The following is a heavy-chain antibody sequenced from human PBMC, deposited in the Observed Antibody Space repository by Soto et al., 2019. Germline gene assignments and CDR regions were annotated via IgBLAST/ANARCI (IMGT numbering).Heavy chain of an antibody. V-gene: IGHV5-10-1*01. D-gene: IGHD6-6*01. CDR3: ARLAEVEYSSPHLPYSTHY. CDR1: GCSFTSYW. Sequence: GESLTSSCKGSGCSFTSYWISWVRHMPGKGLEWMGRIDPSDSYTNYSPSFQGHVTISADKSISTSYLQWSSLKASDTAMYYCARLAEVEYSSPHLPYSTHYSGTGILVTVFS. CDR2: IDPSDSYT. J-gene: IGHJ4*02.